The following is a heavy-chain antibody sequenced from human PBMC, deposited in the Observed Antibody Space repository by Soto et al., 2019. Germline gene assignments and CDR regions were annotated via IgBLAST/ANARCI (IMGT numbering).Heavy chain of an antibody. CDR3: AARVDTAMVEPDYYYYGMDV. J-gene: IGHJ6*02. CDR2: IIPIFGTA. Sequence: SVKVSCKASGGTFSSFAISWVRQAPGQGIEWMGGIIPIFGTANYAQKFQGRVTITADESTSTAYMELSSLRSEDTAVYYCAARVDTAMVEPDYYYYGMDVWGQGTTVTVSS. V-gene: IGHV1-69*13. CDR1: GGTFSSFA. D-gene: IGHD5-18*01.